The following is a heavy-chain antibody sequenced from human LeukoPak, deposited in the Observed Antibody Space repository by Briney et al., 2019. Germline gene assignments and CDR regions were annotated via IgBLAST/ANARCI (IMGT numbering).Heavy chain of an antibody. D-gene: IGHD3-22*01. CDR1: GFTFSSYS. V-gene: IGHV3-21*01. CDR3: AREWGSSGYYDY. Sequence: PGGSLRLSCAASGFTFSSYSMNWVRQAPGKGLEWVSSISSSSSYIYYADSVKGRFTIPRDNAKNSLYLQMNSLRAEDTAVYYCAREWGSSGYYDYWGQGTLVTVSS. CDR2: ISSSSSYI. J-gene: IGHJ4*02.